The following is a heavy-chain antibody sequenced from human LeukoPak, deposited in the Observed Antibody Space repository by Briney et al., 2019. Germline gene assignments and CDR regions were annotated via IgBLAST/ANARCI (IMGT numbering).Heavy chain of an antibody. Sequence: ASVKVSCKASGYTFTSYDINWVRQAAGQGLEWLGWMNPNSGNTGYAQQFQGRVTMTRNTSISTAYMELSSLRSEDTAVYYCARDSSGWCYDYWGQGTLVTVSS. CDR1: GYTFTSYD. CDR3: ARDSSGWCYDY. CDR2: MNPNSGNT. V-gene: IGHV1-8*01. J-gene: IGHJ4*02. D-gene: IGHD6-19*01.